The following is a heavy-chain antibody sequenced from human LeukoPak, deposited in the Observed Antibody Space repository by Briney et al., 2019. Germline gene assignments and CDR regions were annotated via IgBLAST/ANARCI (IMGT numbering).Heavy chain of an antibody. J-gene: IGHJ4*02. CDR3: ARDLGIAARPDY. CDR1: GYSISSGYY. Sequence: SETLSLTCTVSGYSISSGYYWGWIRQPPGKGLEWIGSIYHSGSTYYNPSLKSRVTISVDTSKNQFSLKLSSVTAADTAVYYCARDLGIAARPDYWGQGTLVTVSS. D-gene: IGHD6-6*01. V-gene: IGHV4-38-2*02. CDR2: IYHSGST.